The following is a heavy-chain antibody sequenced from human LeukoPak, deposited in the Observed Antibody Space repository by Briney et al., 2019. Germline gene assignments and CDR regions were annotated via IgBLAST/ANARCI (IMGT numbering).Heavy chain of an antibody. J-gene: IGHJ4*02. D-gene: IGHD3-22*01. CDR2: ISDGGGGK. CDR1: GFSFSTYT. V-gene: IGHV3-23*01. CDR3: AKGVDYYDSSGYSYYFDY. Sequence: PGGSLRLSCAASGFSFSTYTMSWVRLAPGKGLEWVSAISDGGGGKYYSDSVKGRFTISRDNSGNTLYLQMNSLRAEDTAVYYCAKGVDYYDSSGYSYYFDYWGQGTLVTVSS.